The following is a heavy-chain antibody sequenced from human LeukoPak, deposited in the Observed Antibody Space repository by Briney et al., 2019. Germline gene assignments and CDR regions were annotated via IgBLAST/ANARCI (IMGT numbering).Heavy chain of an antibody. CDR1: GFTFGDYA. D-gene: IGHD2-2*01. J-gene: IGHJ4*02. V-gene: IGHV3-49*04. Sequence: PGRSLRLSCSTSGFTFGDYAMSWVRQAPGKGLEWVGFIQAKAYGGATKYAASVNGRFSISRDDSQSIANLQMNDLKTEDTAVYYCTRAPHPRCSSSGCYLDCWGQGTLVTVSS. CDR3: TRAPHPRCSSSGCYLDC. CDR2: IQAKAYGGAT.